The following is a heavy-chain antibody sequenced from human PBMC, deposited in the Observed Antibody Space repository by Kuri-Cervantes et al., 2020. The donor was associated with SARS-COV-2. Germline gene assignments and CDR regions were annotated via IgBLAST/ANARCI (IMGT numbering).Heavy chain of an antibody. D-gene: IGHD3-3*01. V-gene: IGHV3-48*04. CDR2: ISSSGSTI. CDR1: GFTFSSYA. Sequence: GGSLRLSCAASGFTFSSYAMSWVRQAPGKGLEWVSYISSSGSTIYYADSVKGRFTISRDNAKNSLYLQMNSLRAEDTAVYYCARNDFWSGYYFDYWGQGTPVTVSS. J-gene: IGHJ4*02. CDR3: ARNDFWSGYYFDY.